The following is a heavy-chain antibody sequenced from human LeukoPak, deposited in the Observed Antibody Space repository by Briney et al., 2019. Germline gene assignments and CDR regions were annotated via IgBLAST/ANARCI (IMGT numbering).Heavy chain of an antibody. V-gene: IGHV4-59*01. CDR2: IYYSGST. CDR3: ARAGNDYYDSSGYYY. J-gene: IGHJ4*02. D-gene: IGHD3-22*01. CDR1: GGSISSYY. Sequence: SETLSLTCTVSGGSISSYYWSWIRQPPGKGLEWIGYIYYSGSTNYNPSLKSRVTISVDTSKNQFSLKLSSVTAADTAVYYCARAGNDYYDSSGYYYWGQGTLVTVSS.